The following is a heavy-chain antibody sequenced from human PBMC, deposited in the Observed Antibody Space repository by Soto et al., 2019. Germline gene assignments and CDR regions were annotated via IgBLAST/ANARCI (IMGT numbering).Heavy chain of an antibody. D-gene: IGHD3-3*01. Sequence: GESLKISCKGSGYNFAGYWIACVRQMPGKGLELMVLIYPSDSDTRYRPSFQGQVTISADKSISSAYLQWSSLRASDTAMYYCARGGVSTRTFDYGGQGTPVTVSS. CDR2: IYPSDSDT. CDR3: ARGGVSTRTFDY. V-gene: IGHV5-51*01. CDR1: GYNFAGYW. J-gene: IGHJ4*02.